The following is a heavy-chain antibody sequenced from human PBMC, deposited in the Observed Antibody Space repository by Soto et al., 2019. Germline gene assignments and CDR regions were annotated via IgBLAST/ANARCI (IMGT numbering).Heavy chain of an antibody. D-gene: IGHD1-1*01. Sequence: QLQLQESGPGLVKPSETLSLTCTVSGASIRSSDYYWGWIRQPPGKGLEWIGAIPYSGNTYYNPSLKSRVTISADTSKNQFSLKVTSVTAADTAMYYCARLISSNVDYWGQGTLVTVSS. V-gene: IGHV4-39*01. CDR3: ARLISSNVDY. CDR1: GASIRSSDYY. J-gene: IGHJ4*02. CDR2: IPYSGNT.